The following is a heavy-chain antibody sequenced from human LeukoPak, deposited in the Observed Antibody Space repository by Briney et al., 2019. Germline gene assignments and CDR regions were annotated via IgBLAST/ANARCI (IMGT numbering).Heavy chain of an antibody. CDR3: ARDRTSSGYPSPSGL. V-gene: IGHV3-7*01. Sequence: PGGSLRLSCVASGFTFETYWMSWVRQAPGKGLEWVANIKQDGSEKYYVDSVKGRFTISRDNAKNSLYLQMNSLRAEDTAVYYCARDRTSSGYPSPSGLWGQGTLVTVSS. CDR1: GFTFETYW. CDR2: IKQDGSEK. D-gene: IGHD3-22*01. J-gene: IGHJ4*02.